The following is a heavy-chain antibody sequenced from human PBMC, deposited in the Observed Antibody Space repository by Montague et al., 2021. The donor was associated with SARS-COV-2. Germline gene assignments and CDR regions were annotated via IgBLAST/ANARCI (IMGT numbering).Heavy chain of an antibody. Sequence: SETLSLTCAVYGGSFSGYYWSWICQPPGKGLERIGEINHSGSTNYNPSLKSRVTISVDTSKNQFSLKLSPVTAADTAVYYCARGLFQHECQAYWGQGTLVTVSS. V-gene: IGHV4-34*01. CDR1: GGSFSGYY. D-gene: IGHD2-2*01. J-gene: IGHJ4*02. CDR2: INHSGST. CDR3: ARGLFQHECQAY.